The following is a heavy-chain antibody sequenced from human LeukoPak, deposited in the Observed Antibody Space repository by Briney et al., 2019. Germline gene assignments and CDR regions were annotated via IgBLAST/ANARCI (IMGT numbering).Heavy chain of an antibody. J-gene: IGHJ4*02. D-gene: IGHD2-2*01. CDR1: GFTFSTYA. CDR2: ITGDSAYI. CDR3: ARYGVSSSTSYIDF. Sequence: KAGGFLRLSCAASGFTFSTYAMNWVRQAPGEGLKWVSCITGDSAYIYYADSVKGRFTISRVNAKNSLYLQMNSLRAEDTAVYYCARYGVSSSTSYIDFWGQGTLVTVSS. V-gene: IGHV3-21*01.